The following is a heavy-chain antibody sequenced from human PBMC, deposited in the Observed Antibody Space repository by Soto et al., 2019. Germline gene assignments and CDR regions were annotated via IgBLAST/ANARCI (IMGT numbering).Heavy chain of an antibody. D-gene: IGHD2-2*01. CDR1: GFTFSSYG. V-gene: IGHV3-33*01. CDR2: IWYDGSNK. Sequence: GGSLRLSCAASGFTFSSYGMHWVRQAPGKGLEWVAVIWYDGSNKYYADSVKGRFTISRDNSKNTLYLQMNSLRAEDTAVYYCARAGGTVVVPAPFTWFDPWGQGTLVTVSS. CDR3: ARAGGTVVVPAPFTWFDP. J-gene: IGHJ5*02.